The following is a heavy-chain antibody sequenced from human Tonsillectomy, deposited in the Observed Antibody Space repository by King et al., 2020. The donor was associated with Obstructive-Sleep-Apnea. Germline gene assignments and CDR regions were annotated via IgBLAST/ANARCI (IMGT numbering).Heavy chain of an antibody. J-gene: IGHJ4*02. CDR2: LSADNGNT. Sequence: VQLVEAGAEVKKPVASVKVSCKASGYTFTSYVISCVRHAPVEWVEWIGWLSADNGNTNYAQKLQGRVAMTPDTSPSTAYVELRSLGSDDTAVYYCARDPPQTMVRGVIKGYFDYWGQGTLVTVSS. CDR3: ARDPPQTMVRGVIKGYFDY. V-gene: IGHV1-18*01. D-gene: IGHD3-10*01. CDR1: GYTFTSYV.